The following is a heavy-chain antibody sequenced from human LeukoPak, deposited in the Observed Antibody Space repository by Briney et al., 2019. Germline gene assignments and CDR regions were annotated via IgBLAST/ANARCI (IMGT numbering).Heavy chain of an antibody. J-gene: IGHJ4*02. CDR3: AREITAAGNYFDY. V-gene: IGHV3-21*01. D-gene: IGHD6-13*01. CDR1: GFSFSTHS. CDR2: ISSSSSSI. Sequence: PGGSLRLSCAASGFSFSTHSMNWVRQAPGKGLEWVSSISSSSSSIHYADSVKGRFAISRDNAQNSLYLQMNSLRAEDTALYYCAREITAAGNYFDYWGQGTPVTVPS.